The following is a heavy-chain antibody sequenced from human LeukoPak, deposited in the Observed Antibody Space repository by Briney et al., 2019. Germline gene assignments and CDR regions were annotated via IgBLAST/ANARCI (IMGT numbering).Heavy chain of an antibody. CDR2: FLYSGST. V-gene: IGHV4-61*01. Sequence: SETLSLTCTVSGGPVSSGTYYWSWVRQPPGKGPEWIGNFLYSGSTHYNPSLKSRVTISVDTSKNQFSLNLSSVTVADTAVYFCARASITMIVATWGQGSLVTVSS. J-gene: IGHJ4*02. CDR3: ARASITMIVAT. CDR1: GGPVSSGTYY. D-gene: IGHD3-22*01.